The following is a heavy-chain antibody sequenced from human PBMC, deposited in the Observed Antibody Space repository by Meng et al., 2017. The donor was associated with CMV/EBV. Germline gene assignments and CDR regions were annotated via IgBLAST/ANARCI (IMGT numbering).Heavy chain of an antibody. D-gene: IGHD3-3*01. CDR3: ARDRTYYDFWSGYPLGY. CDR2: ISAYNGNT. V-gene: IGHV1-18*01. J-gene: IGHJ4*02. CDR1: GYTFTSYG. Sequence: ASVKVSCKASGYTFTSYGISWVRQAPGQGLEWMGWISAYNGNTNYAQKLQGRVTMTTDTSTSTAYMELRSLRSDDTAVYYCARDRTYYDFWSGYPLGYWGQGTLVTDSS.